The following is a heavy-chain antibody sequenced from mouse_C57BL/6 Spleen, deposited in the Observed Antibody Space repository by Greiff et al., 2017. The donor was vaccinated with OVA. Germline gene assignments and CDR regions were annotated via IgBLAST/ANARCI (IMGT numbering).Heavy chain of an antibody. V-gene: IGHV1-39*01. CDR1: GYSFTDYN. CDR3: AYYSSRGNAMDY. J-gene: IGHJ4*01. CDR2: INPNYGTT. D-gene: IGHD1-1*01. Sequence: EVKLMESGPELVKPGASVKISCKASGYSFTDYNMNWVKQSNGKSLEWIGVINPNYGTTSYNQKFKGKATLTVDQSSSTAYMQLNSLTSEDSAVYYCAYYSSRGNAMDYWGQGTSVTVSS.